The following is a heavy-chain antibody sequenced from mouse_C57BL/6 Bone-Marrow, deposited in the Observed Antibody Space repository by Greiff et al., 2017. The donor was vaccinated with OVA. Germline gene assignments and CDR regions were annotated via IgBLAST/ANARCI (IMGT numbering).Heavy chain of an antibody. Sequence: QVQLQQPGAELVKPGASVKLSCKASGYTFTSYWMQWVKQRPGQGLEWIGEIDPSDSYTNYNQKFKGKATLTVDTSSSTAYMQLSSRTSEDSAVYYCAREDSDYWGQGTTLTVSS. CDR1: GYTFTSYW. CDR2: IDPSDSYT. V-gene: IGHV1-50*01. J-gene: IGHJ2*01. CDR3: AREDSDY.